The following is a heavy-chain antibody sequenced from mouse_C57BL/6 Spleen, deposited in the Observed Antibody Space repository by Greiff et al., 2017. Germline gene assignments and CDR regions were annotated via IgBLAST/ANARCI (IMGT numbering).Heavy chain of an antibody. J-gene: IGHJ2*01. D-gene: IGHD2-3*01. Sequence: LQQPGAELVMPGASVKLSCKASGYTFTSYWMHWVKQRPGQGLEWIGEIDPSDSYTNYNQKFKGKSTLTVDKSSSTAYMQLSSLTSEDSAVYYCARGLDGYYGYWGQGTTLTVSS. CDR3: ARGLDGYYGY. CDR1: GYTFTSYW. V-gene: IGHV1-69*01. CDR2: IDPSDSYT.